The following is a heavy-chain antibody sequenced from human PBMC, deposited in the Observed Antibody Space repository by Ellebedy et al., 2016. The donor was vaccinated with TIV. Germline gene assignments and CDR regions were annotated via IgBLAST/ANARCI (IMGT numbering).Heavy chain of an antibody. D-gene: IGHD3-10*01. CDR1: GYAFSGYY. V-gene: IGHV1-2*02. J-gene: IGHJ4*02. Sequence: AASVKVSCKASGYAFSGYYTHWVRQSPGHGLEWTGWINPNSGATKYVQKFQGRVTMTRDTSISTAYMEVSRLRSDDTGVYYCASSVNYKTYFDYWGQGTLVTVSS. CDR3: ASSVNYKTYFDY. CDR2: INPNSGAT.